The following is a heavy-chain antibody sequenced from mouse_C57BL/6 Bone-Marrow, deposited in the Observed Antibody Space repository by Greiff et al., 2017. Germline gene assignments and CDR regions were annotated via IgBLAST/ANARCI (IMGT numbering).Heavy chain of an antibody. CDR1: GFTFSDYG. CDR2: ISSGSSTI. V-gene: IGHV5-17*01. D-gene: IGHD4-1*01. J-gene: IGHJ4*01. CDR3: AKLGYAMDY. Sequence: EVKLVESGGGLVKPGGSLKLSCAASGFTFSDYGMHWVRQAPETGLEWVAYISSGSSTIYYADTVKGRFTISRDNAKNTLFLQMTSLRSEDTAMYYCAKLGYAMDYWGQGTSVTVSS.